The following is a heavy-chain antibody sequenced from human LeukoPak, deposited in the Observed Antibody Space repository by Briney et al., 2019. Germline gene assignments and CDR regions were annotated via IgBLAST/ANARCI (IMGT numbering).Heavy chain of an antibody. CDR2: ISGSGGST. CDR1: GFTFSSYA. J-gene: IGHJ4*02. D-gene: IGHD6-19*01. CDR3: AKGLEQWLLDYFDY. Sequence: GGSLRLSCAASGFTFSSYAMRWVRQAPGEGLEWVSAISGSGGSTYYADYVKGRFTISRDNSKNTLYLQMNSLRAEDTAVYYCAKGLEQWLLDYFDYWGQGTLVTVSS. V-gene: IGHV3-23*01.